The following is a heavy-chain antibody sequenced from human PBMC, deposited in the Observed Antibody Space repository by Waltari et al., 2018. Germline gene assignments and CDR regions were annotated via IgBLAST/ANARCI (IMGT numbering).Heavy chain of an antibody. Sequence: LSLTCTVSGGSISSYYWSWIRQPPGKGLEWIGYIYYSGSTNYNPSLKSRVTISVDTSKNQFSLKLSSVTAADTAVYYCARGPGVRYFDLWGRGTLVTVSS. V-gene: IGHV4-59*01. J-gene: IGHJ2*01. D-gene: IGHD3-10*01. CDR3: ARGPGVRYFDL. CDR1: GGSISSYY. CDR2: IYYSGST.